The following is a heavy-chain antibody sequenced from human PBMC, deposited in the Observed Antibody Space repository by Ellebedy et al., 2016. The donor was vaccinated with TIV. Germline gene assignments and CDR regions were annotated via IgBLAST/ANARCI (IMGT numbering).Heavy chain of an antibody. Sequence: GESLKISCEASGFTFTRSAMSWVRQAPGKGLEWVSSISGSGTSIYYAHSVKGRFTISRDNSKNTLYLQMNSLRAEDTAVYYCAKAPLDCSGGDCHPYFDYWGHGTLVTVSS. J-gene: IGHJ4*01. CDR3: AKAPLDCSGGDCHPYFDY. V-gene: IGHV3-23*01. CDR2: ISGSGTSI. CDR1: GFTFTRSA. D-gene: IGHD2-15*01.